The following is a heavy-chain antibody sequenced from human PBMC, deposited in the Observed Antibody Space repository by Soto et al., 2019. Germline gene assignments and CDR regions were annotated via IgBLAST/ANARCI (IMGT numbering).Heavy chain of an antibody. Sequence: SETLSLTCAVYGGSFSDYSWTWIRQPPGKGLEWIGEINHSGSTYYNPSLKSRVTISVDTSKNQFSLKLTSVTAADTAVYYCARSSGWPEIRGEFQHWGQGTLVT. CDR1: GGSFSDYS. J-gene: IGHJ1*01. CDR3: ARSSGWPEIRGEFQH. V-gene: IGHV4-34*01. CDR2: INHSGST. D-gene: IGHD6-19*01.